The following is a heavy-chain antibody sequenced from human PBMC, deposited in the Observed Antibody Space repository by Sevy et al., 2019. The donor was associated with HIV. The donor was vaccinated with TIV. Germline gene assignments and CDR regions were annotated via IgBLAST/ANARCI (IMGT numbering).Heavy chain of an antibody. CDR1: GYTFTGYY. CDR2: MNPNSGGT. V-gene: IGHV1-2*06. J-gene: IGHJ4*02. CDR3: ARAGRGYSYGYPFDY. Sequence: ASVKVSCKASGYTFTGYYMHWVRQAPGQGLEWMGRMNPNSGGTNYARKFQGRVTMTRDTSISTAYMELSRLRSDDTAVYYCARAGRGYSYGYPFDYWGQGTLVTVSS. D-gene: IGHD5-18*01.